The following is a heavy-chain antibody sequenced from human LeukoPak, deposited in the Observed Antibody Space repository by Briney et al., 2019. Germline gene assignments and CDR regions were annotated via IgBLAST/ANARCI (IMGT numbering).Heavy chain of an antibody. CDR3: ARESWGGIQYYYYYGMDV. V-gene: IGHV4-4*07. CDR2: IYTSGST. CDR1: GGSISSYY. D-gene: IGHD7-27*01. J-gene: IGHJ6*02. Sequence: PSETLSLTRTVSGGSISSYYWSWIRQPAGKGLEWIGRIYTSGSTNYNPSLKSRVTMSVDTSKNQFSLKLSSVTAADTAVYYCARESWGGIQYYYYYGMDVWGQGTTVTVSS.